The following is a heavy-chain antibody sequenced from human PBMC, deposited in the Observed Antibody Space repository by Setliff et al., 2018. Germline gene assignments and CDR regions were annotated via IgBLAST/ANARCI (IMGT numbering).Heavy chain of an antibody. CDR1: GFTFSSYE. Sequence: GGSLRLSCAASGFTFSSYEMNWVRQAPGKGLEWVSYISSSGSTIYYADSVKGRFTISRDNAKNSLYLQMNSLRAEDTAVYYCACPDILTGLYDYWARERWSPSPQ. J-gene: IGHJ4*02. CDR3: ACPDILTGLYDY. V-gene: IGHV3-48*03. CDR2: ISSSGSTI. D-gene: IGHD3-9*01.